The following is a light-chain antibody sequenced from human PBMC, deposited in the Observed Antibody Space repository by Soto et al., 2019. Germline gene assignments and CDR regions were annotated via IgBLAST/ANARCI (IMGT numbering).Light chain of an antibody. CDR2: GAS. V-gene: IGKV3-20*01. CDR1: QSVSSNY. CDR3: QQYGSSPWT. Sequence: EILLTQSPATLSLSPGERATLSCRASQSVSSNYLAWYQQKPGQAPRLLIDGASSRATGISDRFSGSGSGTDFTLTISRLEPEDFAVYYCQQYGSSPWTFGQGTKVDIK. J-gene: IGKJ1*01.